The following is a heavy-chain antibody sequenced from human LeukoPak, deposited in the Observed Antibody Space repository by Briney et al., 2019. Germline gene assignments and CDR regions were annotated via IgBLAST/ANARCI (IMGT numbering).Heavy chain of an antibody. J-gene: IGHJ5*02. Sequence: ASVKVSCKASGGTFSSYAISWVRQAPGQGLEWMGWINTGNGKTKYSQKFQGRVTVTRDTSASTAYMELSSLRSEDTAVYYCARCGYSDGWSCDHWGQGTLVTVSS. CDR2: INTGNGKT. CDR1: GGTFSSYA. D-gene: IGHD5-18*01. V-gene: IGHV1-3*04. CDR3: ARCGYSDGWSCDH.